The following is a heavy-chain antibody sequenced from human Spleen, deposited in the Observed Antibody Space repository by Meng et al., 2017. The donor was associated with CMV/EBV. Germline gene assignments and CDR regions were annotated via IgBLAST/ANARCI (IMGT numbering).Heavy chain of an antibody. J-gene: IGHJ4*02. CDR2: INPNSGGT. CDR1: GGTFSSYA. D-gene: IGHD3-10*01. CDR3: ARGYYGSGSYSVDY. V-gene: IGHV1-2*02. Sequence: QRVQSGAGVKKPGASVKVSCKASGGTFSSYAISWVRQAPGQGLEWMGWINPNSGGTNYAQKFQGRVTMTRDTSISTAYMELSRLRSDDTAVYYCARGYYGSGSYSVDYWGQGTLVTVSS.